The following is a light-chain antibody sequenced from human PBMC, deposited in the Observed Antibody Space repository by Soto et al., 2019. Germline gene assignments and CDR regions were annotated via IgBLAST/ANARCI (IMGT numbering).Light chain of an antibody. CDR2: GAS. Sequence: EIVLTQSPGTLSLSPGERATLSCRASQSVYNNYLAWYQQKPGQTPRLLVNGASNRATGIPDRFSGGGSGTDFILTFSSLEPEDFAVYYCQQYGLPPHSFGQGTRVEIK. J-gene: IGKJ2*01. CDR1: QSVYNNY. V-gene: IGKV3-20*01. CDR3: QQYGLPPHS.